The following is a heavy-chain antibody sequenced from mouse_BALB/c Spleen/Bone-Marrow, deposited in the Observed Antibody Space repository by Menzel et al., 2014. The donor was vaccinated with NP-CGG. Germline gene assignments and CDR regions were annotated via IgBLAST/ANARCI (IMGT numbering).Heavy chain of an antibody. V-gene: IGHV2-5-1*01. D-gene: IGHD2-3*01. CDR2: IRKHGNT. J-gene: IGHJ2*01. CDR1: GFSLTSYG. Sequence: QVQLQQSGPSLVQPSQSLSITCTVSGFSLTSYGVHWVRQSPGKGLEWLGVIRKHGNTDYNAAFMSRLSITKDNSKSQVFFKMNSLQADDTAIYYCAKNRGDGYPDYWGQGTTLTVSS. CDR3: AKNRGDGYPDY.